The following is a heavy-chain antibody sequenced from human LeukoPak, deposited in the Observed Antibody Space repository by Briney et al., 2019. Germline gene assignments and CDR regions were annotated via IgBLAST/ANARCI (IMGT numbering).Heavy chain of an antibody. CDR3: ARVKDPIFGVLFF. Sequence: QSGGSLRLSCAASGFTFSSYWMSWVRQAPGKGLEWVANIKQDGSEKNYVDSVKGRFTISRDNAKNSLYLQMNSLRAEDTAVYYCARVKDPIFGVLFFGGQGTLVTVSS. V-gene: IGHV3-7*01. CDR1: GFTFSSYW. CDR2: IKQDGSEK. D-gene: IGHD3-3*01. J-gene: IGHJ4*02.